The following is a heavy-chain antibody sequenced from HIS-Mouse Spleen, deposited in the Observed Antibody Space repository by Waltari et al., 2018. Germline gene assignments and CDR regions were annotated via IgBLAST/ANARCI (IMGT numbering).Heavy chain of an antibody. CDR1: GFSLSNARMG. CDR3: ARIRADIVVVPAAIYFDY. CDR2: IFSNDEK. Sequence: QVTLKESGPVLVKPTETLTLTCTVSGFSLSNARMGVSWIRQPPGKALEWLAHIFSNDEKSYSTSLKSRLTISKDTSKSQVVLTMTNMDPVDTATYYCARIRADIVVVPAAIYFDYWGQGTLVTVSS. V-gene: IGHV2-26*01. J-gene: IGHJ4*02. D-gene: IGHD2-2*01.